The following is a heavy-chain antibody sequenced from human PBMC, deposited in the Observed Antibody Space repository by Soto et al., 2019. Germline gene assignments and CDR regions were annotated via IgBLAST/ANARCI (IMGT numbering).Heavy chain of an antibody. V-gene: IGHV1-69*01. D-gene: IGHD1-20*01. J-gene: IGHJ1*01. Sequence: QAQLMQSGAEVKKPGSSVKVSCKASGGTFSGYAINWVRQAPGQGLEWMGGIIPLLGITDYGQKLQGRITTDADESTGTAYMDLRGLRSEDTAVYYCARDPRSITGTTSSEGFQHWGQGTMVSVSS. CDR2: IIPLLGIT. CDR3: ARDPRSITGTTSSEGFQH. CDR1: GGTFSGYA.